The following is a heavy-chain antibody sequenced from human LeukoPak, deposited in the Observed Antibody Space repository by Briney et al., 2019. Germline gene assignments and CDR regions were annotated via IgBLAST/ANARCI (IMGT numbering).Heavy chain of an antibody. J-gene: IGHJ3*02. V-gene: IGHV4-30-2*01. CDR1: GGSISSGGYY. CDR3: AREMRVVVVPAASGRDAFDI. D-gene: IGHD2-2*01. Sequence: PSQTLSLTCTVSGGSISSGGYYWSWIRQPPGKGLEWIGYIYHSGSTYYNPSLKSRVTISVDRSKNQFSLKLSSVTAADTAVYYCAREMRVVVVPAASGRDAFDIWGQGTMVTVSS. CDR2: IYHSGST.